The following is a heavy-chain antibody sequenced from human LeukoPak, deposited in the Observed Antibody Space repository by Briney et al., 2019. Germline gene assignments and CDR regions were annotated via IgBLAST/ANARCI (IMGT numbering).Heavy chain of an antibody. J-gene: IGHJ3*02. CDR2: INSDGINT. Sequence: GGSLRLSCAASGFTFSSYWMHWVRQAPGKGLVWVPRINSDGINTSYADSVKGRFTISRDNAKNTLNLQMNSLRTEDMALYFCARANYPYGRVYDAFDIWGQGTMVTVSS. D-gene: IGHD3-10*02. CDR1: GFTFSSYW. V-gene: IGHV3-74*01. CDR3: ARANYPYGRVYDAFDI.